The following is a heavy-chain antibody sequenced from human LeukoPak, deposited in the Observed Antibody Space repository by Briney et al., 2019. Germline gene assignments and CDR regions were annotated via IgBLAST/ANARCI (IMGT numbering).Heavy chain of an antibody. D-gene: IGHD1-26*01. CDR2: ISAGNGNT. Sequence: PGRSLRLSCAASGFTFTSYAIHWVRQAPGQRLEWMGWISAGNGNTKYSQNFQGRVTFISNTSATTAFMELSSLRSEDAAVYYCARDSGSGNNDYWGQGTLVTVSS. J-gene: IGHJ4*02. CDR1: GFTFTSYA. V-gene: IGHV1-3*01. CDR3: ARDSGSGNNDY.